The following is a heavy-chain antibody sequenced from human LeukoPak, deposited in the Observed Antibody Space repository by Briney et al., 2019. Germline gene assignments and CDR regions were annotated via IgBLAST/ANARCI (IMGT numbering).Heavy chain of an antibody. D-gene: IGHD6-6*01. Sequence: GGSLRLSCAASGFTFSSYWMHWVRQAPGKGLVWVSRINSDGSSTSYADSVKGRFTISRDNAKNTLYLQMNSLRAEDTAVYYCASLYSSSTHNWFDPWGQGTLVTVSS. CDR3: ASLYSSSTHNWFDP. V-gene: IGHV3-74*01. J-gene: IGHJ5*02. CDR2: INSDGSST. CDR1: GFTFSSYW.